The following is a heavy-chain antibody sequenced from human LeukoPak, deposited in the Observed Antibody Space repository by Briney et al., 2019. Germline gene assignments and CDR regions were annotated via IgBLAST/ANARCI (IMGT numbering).Heavy chain of an antibody. CDR3: ARRKLNYYGSGSYYNGDAFDI. V-gene: IGHV5-10-1*01. CDR2: IDPSDSYT. D-gene: IGHD3-10*01. J-gene: IGHJ3*02. CDR1: GYSFNTYW. Sequence: GESLKISCKGSGYSFNTYWIGWVRQMPGKGLEWMGRIDPSDSYTNYSPSFQGHVTISADKSISTAYLQWSSLKASDTAMYYCARRKLNYYGSGSYYNGDAFDIWGQGTMVTVSS.